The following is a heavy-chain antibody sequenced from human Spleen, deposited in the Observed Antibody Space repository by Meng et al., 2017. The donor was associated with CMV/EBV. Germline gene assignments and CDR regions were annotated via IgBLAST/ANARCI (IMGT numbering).Heavy chain of an antibody. CDR3: ARDRDSTSGLDAFDI. D-gene: IGHD2-2*01. V-gene: IGHV1-2*02. CDR1: GYMFTGYD. CDR2: INPNSGGT. J-gene: IGHJ3*02. Sequence: ASVKVSCKASGYMFTGYDVHWVRRAHGQGLEWMGWINPNSGGTNYAQNFQGRVTMTRDTSSSTAYMELNRLTSDDTAVYYCARDRDSTSGLDAFDIWGQGTMVTVSS.